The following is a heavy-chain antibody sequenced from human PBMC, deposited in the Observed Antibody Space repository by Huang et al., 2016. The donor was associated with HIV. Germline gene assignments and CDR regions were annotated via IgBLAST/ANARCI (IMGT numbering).Heavy chain of an antibody. Sequence: QVKLVQSGAEVKKPGASVKVSCKTSGYTFSGYVITWVRQAPGQGLEWMGWVSPYNGDTNDVQNLQGRGTMTTDMSTTTAYMELRSLTSDDTAIYYCARKFGRDFDYWGQGTLVTVSS. V-gene: IGHV1-18*01. D-gene: IGHD3-16*01. J-gene: IGHJ4*02. CDR2: VSPYNGDT. CDR3: ARKFGRDFDY. CDR1: GYTFSGYV.